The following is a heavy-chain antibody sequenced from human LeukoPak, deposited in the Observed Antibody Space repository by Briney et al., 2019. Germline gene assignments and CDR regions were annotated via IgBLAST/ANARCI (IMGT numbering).Heavy chain of an antibody. CDR1: GFTFSRYG. D-gene: IGHD3-22*01. CDR2: ISYDGSNK. CDR3: VKRRLGYYYDSSGYRFDY. V-gene: IGHV3-30*18. J-gene: IGHJ4*02. Sequence: GGSLRLSCVASGFTFSRYGMHWVRQAPGKGLEWVAVISYDGSNKYYADSVKGRFTISRDNSKNTLYLQMNSLRAEDTAVYYCVKRRLGYYYDSSGYRFDYWGQGTLVTVSS.